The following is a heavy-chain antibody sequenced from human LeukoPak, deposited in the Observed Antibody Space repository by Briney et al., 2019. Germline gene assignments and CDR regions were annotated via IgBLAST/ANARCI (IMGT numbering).Heavy chain of an antibody. Sequence: SETLSLTCAVYGGSFSGYYWSWIRQPPGKGLEWIGEINHSGSTNYNPSLKSRVTISVETSKNQFSLKLSSVTAADTAVYYCARGKTDYYGSGSYYGRGRFFDYWGQGTLVTVSS. CDR1: GGSFSGYY. V-gene: IGHV4-34*01. D-gene: IGHD3-10*01. J-gene: IGHJ4*02. CDR3: ARGKTDYYGSGSYYGRGRFFDY. CDR2: INHSGST.